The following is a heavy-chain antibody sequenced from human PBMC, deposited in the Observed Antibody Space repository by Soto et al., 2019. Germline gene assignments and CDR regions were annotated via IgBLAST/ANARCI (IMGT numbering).Heavy chain of an antibody. CDR3: VGEYLWASAGASLDY. CDR1: GFTFSTYE. D-gene: IGHD2-8*02. Sequence: EVQLVESGGGLVQPGGSLRLSCAASGFTFSTYEFNWVRQAPGRGLEWISYISVSGNIIKYADSVKGRFTISRDNAENSLHLNMSSLRVVGTAVYFCVGEYLWASAGASLDYWGQGTQVIVSS. V-gene: IGHV3-48*03. J-gene: IGHJ4*02. CDR2: ISVSGNII.